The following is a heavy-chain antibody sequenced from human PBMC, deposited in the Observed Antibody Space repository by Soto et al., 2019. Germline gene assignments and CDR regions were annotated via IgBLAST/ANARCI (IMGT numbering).Heavy chain of an antibody. CDR2: ISDSGTYI. V-gene: IGHV3-21*02. CDR1: GFTFSRYS. D-gene: IGHD3-10*01. CDR3: VRDGIWFDELDNYGMDV. Sequence: EVQLVESGGGLVKPGGSLRLSCAASGFTFSRYSMNWVRQAPGKGLEWVSSISDSGTYIYYAHSVKGRFTISRDNAKNSLYLQMNSLRAEDTAVYYCVRDGIWFDELDNYGMDVWGQGTTVTVSS. J-gene: IGHJ6*02.